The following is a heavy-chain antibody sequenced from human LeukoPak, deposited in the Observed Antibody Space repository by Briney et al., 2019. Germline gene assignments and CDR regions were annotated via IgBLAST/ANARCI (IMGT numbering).Heavy chain of an antibody. CDR1: GYTFTSYG. D-gene: IGHD1-26*01. Sequence: GASVKVSCKASGYTFTSYGISWVRQAPGQGLEWMGGIIPIFGTANYAQKFQGRVTITADESTSTAYMELSSLRSEDTAVYYCARGGQEWELRFAFDIWGQGTMVTVSS. CDR2: IIPIFGTA. V-gene: IGHV1-69*13. CDR3: ARGGQEWELRFAFDI. J-gene: IGHJ3*02.